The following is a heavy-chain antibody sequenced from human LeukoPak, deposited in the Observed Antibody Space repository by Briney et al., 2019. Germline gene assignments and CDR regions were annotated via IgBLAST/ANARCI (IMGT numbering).Heavy chain of an antibody. CDR3: ARGAGYNYPYYFDY. CDR1: GFTFSSYG. Sequence: GGSLRLSCAASGFTFSSYGMHWVRQAPGKGLEWVSVIYGGGNIYYADSVKGRFTISRDNSKNTLYLQMNSLRAEDTAVYYCARGAGYNYPYYFDYWGQGTLVTVSS. CDR2: IYGGGNI. J-gene: IGHJ4*02. V-gene: IGHV3-53*01. D-gene: IGHD5-24*01.